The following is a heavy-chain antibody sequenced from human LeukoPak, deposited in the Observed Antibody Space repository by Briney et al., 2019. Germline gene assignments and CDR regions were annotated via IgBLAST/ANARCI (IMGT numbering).Heavy chain of an antibody. CDR3: AKDQEAVAGQTPFDY. CDR2: ISGSGGST. J-gene: IGHJ4*02. D-gene: IGHD6-19*01. V-gene: IGHV3-23*01. Sequence: GGSLRLSCVASGFTFSSYAMSWVRQAPGKGLEWVSAISGSGGSTYYADSVKGRFTISRDNSKNTLYLQMNSLRAEDTAVYYCAKDQEAVAGQTPFDYWGQGTLVTVSS. CDR1: GFTFSSYA.